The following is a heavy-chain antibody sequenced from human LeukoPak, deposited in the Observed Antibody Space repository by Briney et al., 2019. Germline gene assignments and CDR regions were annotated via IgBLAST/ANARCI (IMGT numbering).Heavy chain of an antibody. Sequence: ASVKVSCKAYGYTFTGYYTHWVRQAPGQGLEWMGWINPNSGGTNYAQKFQGRVTMTRDTSISTAYMELSRLRSDDTAVYYCARGPIVVVPAAMVRPFDYWGQGTLVTVSS. J-gene: IGHJ4*02. V-gene: IGHV1-2*02. D-gene: IGHD2-2*01. CDR2: INPNSGGT. CDR3: ARGPIVVVPAAMVRPFDY. CDR1: GYTFTGYY.